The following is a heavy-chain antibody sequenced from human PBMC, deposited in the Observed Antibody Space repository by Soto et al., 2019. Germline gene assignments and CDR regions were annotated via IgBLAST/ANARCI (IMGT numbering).Heavy chain of an antibody. V-gene: IGHV4-34*01. D-gene: IGHD6-19*01. CDR1: GGSFSGYY. CDR3: ARGYGSNFDF. Sequence: SETLSLTCAVYGGSFSGYYWNWIRQPPGKGLEWIGEINHSGSTNYNPSHKSRVTISVDTSKNQFSLKLSSVTAADTSVYYCARGYGSNFDFWGQGTLVTVSS. J-gene: IGHJ4*02. CDR2: INHSGST.